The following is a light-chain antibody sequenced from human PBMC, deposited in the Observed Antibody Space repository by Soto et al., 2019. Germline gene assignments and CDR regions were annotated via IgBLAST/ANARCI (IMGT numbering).Light chain of an antibody. CDR2: GDS. V-gene: IGLV1-40*01. Sequence: QSVLTQPPSVSAAPGQKVTISCSGSNYNIGNNHVSWYQQLPETAPKLLIFGDSNRPSGVPNRFSGSKSGTSASLVITGLQADDEADYYCQSNDNGLSGSDVFGTGTKVTVL. J-gene: IGLJ1*01. CDR1: NYNIGNNH. CDR3: QSNDNGLSGSDV.